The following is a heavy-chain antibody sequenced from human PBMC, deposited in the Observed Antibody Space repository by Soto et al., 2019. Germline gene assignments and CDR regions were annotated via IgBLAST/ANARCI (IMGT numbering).Heavy chain of an antibody. CDR3: AKEKGSWVYGMDV. CDR2: ISYDGSNK. CDR1: GFIFNSYG. J-gene: IGHJ6*02. V-gene: IGHV3-30*18. D-gene: IGHD6-13*01. Sequence: QVQLVESGGGVVQPGRSLRLSCAASGFIFNSYGMHWVRQAPGKGLEWVALISYDGSNKYYADSVKGRFTISRDNSKNTLYLQINSLRAEDTAVYYCAKEKGSWVYGMDVWGQRTTVTVSS.